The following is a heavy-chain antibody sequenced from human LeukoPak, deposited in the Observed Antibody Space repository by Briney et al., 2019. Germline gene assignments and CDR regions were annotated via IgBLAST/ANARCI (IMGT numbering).Heavy chain of an antibody. V-gene: IGHV1-69*05. J-gene: IGHJ4*02. CDR1: GGTFSSYA. Sequence: GASVKVSCKASGGTFSSYAISWVRQAPGQGLEWMGRFIPIFGTANYAQKFQGRVTITTDESTSTAYMELSSLRSEDTAVYYCARASVEQQLSYFDYWGQGTLVTVSS. CDR3: ARASVEQQLSYFDY. D-gene: IGHD6-13*01. CDR2: FIPIFGTA.